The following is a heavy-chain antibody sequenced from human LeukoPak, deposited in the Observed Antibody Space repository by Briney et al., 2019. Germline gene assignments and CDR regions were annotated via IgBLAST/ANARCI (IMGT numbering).Heavy chain of an antibody. V-gene: IGHV1-69*04. Sequence: SVTVSFTASGGTFSIYAISWVRQAPGQGLEWMGRIIPILGIANYSQKFQGRVTITADKSTNTAYMELSSLRSEDTAVYYCARDLRGVDYYDRSGYYPSLDYRGQGTLVTVSS. D-gene: IGHD3-22*01. J-gene: IGHJ4*02. CDR3: ARDLRGVDYYDRSGYYPSLDY. CDR2: IIPILGIA. CDR1: GGTFSIYA.